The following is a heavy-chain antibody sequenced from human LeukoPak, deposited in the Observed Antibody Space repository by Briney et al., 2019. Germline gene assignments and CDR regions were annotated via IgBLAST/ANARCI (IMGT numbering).Heavy chain of an antibody. CDR1: GFTVSSNY. D-gene: IGHD3-10*01. CDR3: ARETPLRFGELLGHFDY. CDR2: IYSGGSI. J-gene: IGHJ4*02. Sequence: GGSLRLSCAASGFTVSSNYMSWVRQAPGKGLEWVSVIYSGGSIYYADSVKGRFAISRDNSKNTLYLQMNSLRAEDTAVYYCARETPLRFGELLGHFDYWGQGTLVTVSS. V-gene: IGHV3-53*01.